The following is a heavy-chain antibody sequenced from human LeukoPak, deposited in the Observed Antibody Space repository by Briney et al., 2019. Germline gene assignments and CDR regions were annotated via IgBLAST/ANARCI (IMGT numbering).Heavy chain of an antibody. J-gene: IGHJ4*02. Sequence: ASVKVSCKASGGTFSSYAISRVRQAPGQGLEWMGGIIPIFGTANYAQKFQGRVTITADESTSTAYMELSSLRSEDTAVYYCARMEMATGIDYWGQGTLVTVSS. CDR3: ARMEMATGIDY. CDR2: IIPIFGTA. D-gene: IGHD5-24*01. V-gene: IGHV1-69*13. CDR1: GGTFSSYA.